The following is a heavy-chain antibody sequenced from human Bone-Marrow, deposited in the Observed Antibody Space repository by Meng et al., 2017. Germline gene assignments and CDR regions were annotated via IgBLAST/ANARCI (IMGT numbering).Heavy chain of an antibody. CDR1: GGSISSSSYY. J-gene: IGHJ4*02. CDR3: ARDQISKNYYGSGSTIDY. Sequence: ESLKISCTVSGGSISSSSYYWGWIRQPPGKGLEWIGSIYYSGSTYYNPSLKSRVTISVDTSKNQFSLKLSSVTAADTAVYYCARDQISKNYYGSGSTIDYWGQGTLVTVSS. D-gene: IGHD3-10*01. CDR2: IYYSGST. V-gene: IGHV4-39*07.